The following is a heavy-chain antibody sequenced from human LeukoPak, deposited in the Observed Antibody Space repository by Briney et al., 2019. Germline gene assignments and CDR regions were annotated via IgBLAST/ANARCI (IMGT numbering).Heavy chain of an antibody. V-gene: IGHV3-23*01. J-gene: IGHJ3*02. CDR1: GFTFSSYS. CDR3: AKAPLTVTRDAFDI. Sequence: PGGSLRLSCAASGFTFSSYSMNWVRQAPGKGLEWVSVISGSGANIFYADSVKGRFTISRDNSKNTLNLQMNSLRAEDTAVYYCAKAPLTVTRDAFDIWGQGTMVTVSS. CDR2: ISGSGANI. D-gene: IGHD4-17*01.